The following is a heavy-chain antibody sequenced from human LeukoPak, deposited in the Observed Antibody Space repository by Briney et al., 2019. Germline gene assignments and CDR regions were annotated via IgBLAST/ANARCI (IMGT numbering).Heavy chain of an antibody. CDR1: GGSISGYY. CDR2: VYSSGNT. J-gene: IGHJ3*02. CDR3: ARHPPSSAGAYDI. V-gene: IGHV4-59*08. Sequence: SDTLSLTCTVSGGSISGYYCSWVRQPPGKEMEWIGYVYSSGNTNYNPSLKSRVTLSVDTSKNQFSLKLVSVAAADTAVYYCARHPPSSAGAYDIWGQGTMVTVSS. D-gene: IGHD3-10*01.